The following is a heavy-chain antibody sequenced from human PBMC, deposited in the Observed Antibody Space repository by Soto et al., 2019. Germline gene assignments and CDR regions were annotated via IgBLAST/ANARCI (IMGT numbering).Heavy chain of an antibody. V-gene: IGHV3-30*18. J-gene: IGHJ4*02. CDR3: AKLAVAGNFDY. CDR2: ISYDGSNK. D-gene: IGHD6-19*01. CDR1: GFTFSSYG. Sequence: QVQLVESGGGVVQPGRSLRLSCAASGFTFSSYGMHWVRQAPGKGLEWVAVISYDGSNKYYADSVKGRFTIPRDNSQNTLYLQMNSLRAEDTAVYYCAKLAVAGNFDYWGQGTLVTVSS.